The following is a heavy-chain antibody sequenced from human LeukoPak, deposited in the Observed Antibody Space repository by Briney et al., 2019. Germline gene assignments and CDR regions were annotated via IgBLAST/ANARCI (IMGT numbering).Heavy chain of an antibody. V-gene: IGHV3-30-3*01. Sequence: GRSLRLSCAASGFTFSSYAMHWVRQAPGKGLEGVAVISYDGSNKYYADSVKGRFTISRDNSKNTLYLQMNSLRAEDTAVYYCARSRGPYYYYYGMDVWGQGTTVTVSS. J-gene: IGHJ6*02. CDR3: ARSRGPYYYYYGMDV. D-gene: IGHD2-15*01. CDR1: GFTFSSYA. CDR2: ISYDGSNK.